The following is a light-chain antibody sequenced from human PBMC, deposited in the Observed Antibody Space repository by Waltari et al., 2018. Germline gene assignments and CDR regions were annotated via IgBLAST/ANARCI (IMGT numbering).Light chain of an antibody. CDR1: QGISSY. CDR2: AAS. Sequence: DIQLTQSPSFLSASVGDRVTITCRASQGISSYLAWYQQKPGKAPKLLIYAASTLRSGVPSRFSGSGSGTEFTLTISSLQPEDFATYYCLHLNNFPLSFGGGTKVELK. V-gene: IGKV1-9*01. J-gene: IGKJ4*01. CDR3: LHLNNFPLS.